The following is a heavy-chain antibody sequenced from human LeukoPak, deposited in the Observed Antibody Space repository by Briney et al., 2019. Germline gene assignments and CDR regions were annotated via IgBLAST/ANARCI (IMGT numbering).Heavy chain of an antibody. CDR2: ISAYNGNT. V-gene: IGHV1-18*01. D-gene: IGHD6-13*01. Sequence: ASVKVSCKASGYTFTSYGISWVRQAPGQGLEWMGWISAYNGNTNYAQKLQGRVTMTTDTSTSTAYMELRSLRSDDTAVYYCAGGVAAAGRLYYFDYWGQGTLVTVSS. CDR1: GYTFTSYG. J-gene: IGHJ4*02. CDR3: AGGVAAAGRLYYFDY.